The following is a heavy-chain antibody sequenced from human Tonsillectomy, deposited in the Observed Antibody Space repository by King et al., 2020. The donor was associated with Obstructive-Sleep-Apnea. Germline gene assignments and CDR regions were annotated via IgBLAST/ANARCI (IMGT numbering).Heavy chain of an antibody. Sequence: VTLKESGPALVKPTQTLTLTCTFSGFSLSTRGVCVSWIRQPPGKALEWLALIDWDDDKFYSTSLKTRLTISKDTSKNQVVLTMTNMDPVDTATYYCARILPDYSGFDYWGQGTLVTVSS. CDR1: GFSLSTRGVC. CDR3: ARILPDYSGFDY. D-gene: IGHD4-23*01. J-gene: IGHJ4*02. V-gene: IGHV2-70*01. CDR2: IDWDDDK.